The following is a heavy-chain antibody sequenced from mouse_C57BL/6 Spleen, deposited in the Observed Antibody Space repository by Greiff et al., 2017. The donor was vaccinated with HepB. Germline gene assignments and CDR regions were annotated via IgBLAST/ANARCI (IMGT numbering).Heavy chain of an antibody. CDR3: ASWGFYAMDY. J-gene: IGHJ4*01. CDR1: GYSFTGYY. CDR2: INPSTGGT. D-gene: IGHD4-1*01. V-gene: IGHV1-42*01. Sequence: VQLQQSGPELVKPGASVKISCKASGYSFTGYYMNWVKQSPEKSLEWIGEINPSTGGTTYNQKFKAKATLTVDKSSSTAYMQLKSLTSEDSAVYYCASWGFYAMDYWGQGTSVTVSS.